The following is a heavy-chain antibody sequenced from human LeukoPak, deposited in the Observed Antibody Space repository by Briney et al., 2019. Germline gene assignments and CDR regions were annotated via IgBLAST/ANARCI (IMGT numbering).Heavy chain of an antibody. CDR1: GLTFSDYY. CDR3: ARSTQTYYYNSDQDY. V-gene: IGHV3-11*01. D-gene: IGHD3-10*01. Sequence: GGSLRLSCAVSGLTFSDYYMTWIRQAPGKGLEWVSYISSSGSTIDYTDSVKGRFTISRDNAKNSLYLQMNSLRAEDTAVYYCARSTQTYYYNSDQDYWGQGTLVTVSS. J-gene: IGHJ4*02. CDR2: ISSSGSTI.